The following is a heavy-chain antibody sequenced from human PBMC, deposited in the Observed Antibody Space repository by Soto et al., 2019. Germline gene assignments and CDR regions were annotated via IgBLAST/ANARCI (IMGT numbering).Heavy chain of an antibody. Sequence: GGSLRLSCEASGISVSNLYITWVRQAPGKGLEWVSVISSGGSTYYADSVKGRFTISRDNSKNTLYLEMKSLRAGDTAVYYCARDTLGGAYDFCHGGQGT. D-gene: IGHD3-3*01. CDR2: ISSGGST. CDR1: GISVSNLY. CDR3: ARDTLGGAYDFCH. V-gene: IGHV3-66*01. J-gene: IGHJ4*02.